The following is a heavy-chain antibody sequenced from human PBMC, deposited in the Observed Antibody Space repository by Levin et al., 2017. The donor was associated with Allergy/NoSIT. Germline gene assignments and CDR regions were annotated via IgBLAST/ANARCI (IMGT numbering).Heavy chain of an antibody. V-gene: IGHV3-30*18. CDR2: ISYDGRNK. CDR1: GFTFNYYG. D-gene: IGHD5-12*01. Sequence: PGGSLRLSCAASGFTFNYYGMHWVRQAPGKGLEWVALISYDGRNKYYVDSVKGRFTISRDNSKNTVYLQMNRLRAEDTALYHCAKDRNGYERDFFDYWGHGTLVTVSS. J-gene: IGHJ4*01. CDR3: AKDRNGYERDFFDY.